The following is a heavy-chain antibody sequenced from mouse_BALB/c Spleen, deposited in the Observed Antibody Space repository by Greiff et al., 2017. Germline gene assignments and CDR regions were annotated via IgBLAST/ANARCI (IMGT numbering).Heavy chain of an antibody. CDR3: ASHYYGSSYFFAY. Sequence: EVKLVESGGGLVQPGGSLKLSCAASGFTFSSYTMSWVRQTPEKRLEWVAYISNGGGSTYYPDTVKGRFTISRDNAKNTLYLQMSSLKSEDTAMYYCASHYYGSSYFFAYWGQGTLVTVSA. J-gene: IGHJ3*01. CDR1: GFTFSSYT. CDR2: ISNGGGST. V-gene: IGHV5-12-2*01. D-gene: IGHD1-1*01.